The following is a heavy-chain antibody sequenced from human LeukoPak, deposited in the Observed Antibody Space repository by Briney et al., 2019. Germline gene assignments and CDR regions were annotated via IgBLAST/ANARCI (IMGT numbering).Heavy chain of an antibody. V-gene: IGHV4-59*01. J-gene: IGHJ6*03. CDR3: ARGGVVLAAYYYYMDV. Sequence: SETLSLTCTVSGGSISSYYWSWIRQPPGKGLEWIGYIYYSGSTNDNPSLKSRVTISVDTSKNQFSLKLSSVTAADTAVYYCARGGVVLAAYYYYMDVWGKGTTVTVSS. CDR1: GGSISSYY. CDR2: IYYSGST. D-gene: IGHD2-2*01.